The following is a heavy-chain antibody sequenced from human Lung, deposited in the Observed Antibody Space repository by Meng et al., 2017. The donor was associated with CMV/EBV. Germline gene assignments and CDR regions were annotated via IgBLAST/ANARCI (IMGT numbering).Heavy chain of an antibody. CDR2: ISGSGGST. CDR3: AIGRGFSCSTGCYTC. CDR1: GFTFSSYA. V-gene: IGHV3-23*01. Sequence: SCAASGFTFSSYAMSWVRQAPGKGLEWVSAISGSGGSTYYADSVKGRFTISRDNSKNTMYLQMNSLRAEDTAVYYCAIGRGFSCSTGCYTCWGKGXLVTVSS. J-gene: IGHJ4*02. D-gene: IGHD2-2*02.